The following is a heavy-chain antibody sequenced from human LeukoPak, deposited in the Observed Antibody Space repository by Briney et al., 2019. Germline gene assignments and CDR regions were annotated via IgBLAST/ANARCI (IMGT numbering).Heavy chain of an antibody. J-gene: IGHJ3*02. CDR1: GFTFSNFG. CDR3: AKVRDKDYYGSDDAFDI. D-gene: IGHD3-10*01. Sequence: GGSLRLSCAASGFTFSNFGMHWVRQAPGKGLEWVAFIRYDGSKKYYAASVKGRFTISRDNSKNTVYLQMNSLRAEDTAVYYCAKVRDKDYYGSDDAFDIWGQGTMVTVSS. V-gene: IGHV3-30*02. CDR2: IRYDGSKK.